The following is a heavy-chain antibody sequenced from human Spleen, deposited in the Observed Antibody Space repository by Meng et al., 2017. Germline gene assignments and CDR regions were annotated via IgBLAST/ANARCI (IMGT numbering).Heavy chain of an antibody. J-gene: IGHJ4*02. D-gene: IGHD6-13*01. CDR1: GYTCTSYY. CDR3: ARGLGSSWSSYFEY. CDR2: INPSGGNT. Sequence: QVQLVQAGAEGKKPGASAKLHCQASGYTCTSYYMHCVRHAPGQRLECLGTINPSGGNTSYAQLFQGRVTMTRDTSTSTVYMELSSLTSEDTAVYYCARGLGSSWSSYFEYWGQGTLVTVSS. V-gene: IGHV1-46*01.